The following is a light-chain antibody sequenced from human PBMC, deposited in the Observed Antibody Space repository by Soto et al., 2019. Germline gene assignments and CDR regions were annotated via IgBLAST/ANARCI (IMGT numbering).Light chain of an antibody. CDR2: EVS. V-gene: IGLV2-14*01. Sequence: QSALTQPASVSGSPGQSITISCTGTSSDVGGYNYVSWYQQHPSKAPKLMIYEVSNRPSGVSNRFSGSKSGNTASLTISGLQAEDEADYCCSSYTSSSNWVFGGGTKLTVL. CDR3: SSYTSSSNWV. J-gene: IGLJ3*02. CDR1: SSDVGGYNY.